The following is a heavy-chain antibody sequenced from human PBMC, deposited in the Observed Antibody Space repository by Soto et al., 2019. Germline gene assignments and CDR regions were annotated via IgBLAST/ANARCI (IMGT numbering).Heavy chain of an antibody. CDR2: ISGSGGST. D-gene: IGHD3-3*01. Sequence: AGGSLRLSCAASGFTFSSYAMSWVRQAPGKGLEWVSAISGSGGSTYYADSVKGRFTISRDNSKNTLYLQMNSLRAEDTAVYYCAKEVRTYDFWSGYPFDYWGQGTLVTVSS. CDR3: AKEVRTYDFWSGYPFDY. CDR1: GFTFSSYA. J-gene: IGHJ4*02. V-gene: IGHV3-23*01.